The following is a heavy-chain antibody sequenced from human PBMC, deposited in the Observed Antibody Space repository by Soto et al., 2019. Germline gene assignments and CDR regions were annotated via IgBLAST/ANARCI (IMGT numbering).Heavy chain of an antibody. CDR3: AREPTDFWGASPARYYFDY. Sequence: GGSLRLSCSASGFTFSSYGMHWVRQAPGKELEWVAVIRHDGSNKYYADSVKGRFTISRDNSKNTLYLQLNSLRAEDTAVYYCAREPTDFWGASPARYYFDYWGRGTLVTVSS. CDR1: GFTFSSYG. D-gene: IGHD3-3*01. J-gene: IGHJ4*02. V-gene: IGHV3-33*01. CDR2: IRHDGSNK.